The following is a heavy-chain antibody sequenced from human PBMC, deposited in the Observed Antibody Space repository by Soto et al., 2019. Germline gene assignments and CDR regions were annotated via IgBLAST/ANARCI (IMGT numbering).Heavy chain of an antibody. CDR1: GFTFSSYE. J-gene: IGHJ3*02. D-gene: IGHD1-1*01. V-gene: IGHV3-48*03. CDR2: ISSSGTNI. Sequence: DVQLAESGGGLVQPGGSLRLSCEASGFTFSSYEMNWVRQAPGKGLEWVSYISSSGTNIYYAASVRGRVTISRDNADNSLYLQMSSLTAEDTAVYYCARSQTTRGFDIWGQGTMVIVSS. CDR3: ARSQTTRGFDI.